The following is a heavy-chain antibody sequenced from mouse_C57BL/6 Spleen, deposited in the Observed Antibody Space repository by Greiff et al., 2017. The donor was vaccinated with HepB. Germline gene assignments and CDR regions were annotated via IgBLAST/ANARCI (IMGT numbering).Heavy chain of an antibody. D-gene: IGHD1-1*01. CDR3: ARDSHYYGSIPLAMDY. CDR2: SRNKANDYTT. Sequence: DVKLVESGGGLVQSGRSLRLSCATSGFTFSDFYMEWVRQAPGKGLEWIAASRNKANDYTTEYSASVKGRFIVSRDTSQSILYLQMNALRAEDTAIYYCARDSHYYGSIPLAMDYWGQGTSVTVSS. CDR1: GFTFSDFY. J-gene: IGHJ4*01. V-gene: IGHV7-1*01.